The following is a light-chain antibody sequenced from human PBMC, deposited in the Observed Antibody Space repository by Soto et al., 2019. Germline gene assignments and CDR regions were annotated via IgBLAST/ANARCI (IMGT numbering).Light chain of an antibody. V-gene: IGLV2-14*01. CDR3: SSYTSSTAYV. CDR2: EVT. CDR1: SSDVGGYNY. Sequence: QSALTRPASVSGSPGQSITSSCTGTSSDVGGYNYVSWYQLHPGKAPKLILYEVTNRPSGVSDRFSGSKSGNTASLTISGLQAEDEADYYCSSYTSSTAYVFGTGTKVTVL. J-gene: IGLJ1*01.